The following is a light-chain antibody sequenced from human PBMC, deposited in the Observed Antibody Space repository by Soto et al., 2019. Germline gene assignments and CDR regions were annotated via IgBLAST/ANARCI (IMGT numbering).Light chain of an antibody. CDR1: QSISNT. CDR2: GAS. V-gene: IGKV3-15*01. J-gene: IGKJ4*01. CDR3: QQYNNWPIT. Sequence: EIVMTQSPATLSVSPGERATLSCRASQSISNTLAWYQQKPGQAPRLLIHGASTRATGIPARFSGRGSGTEFTLTISSLQSEDFALYFCQQYNNWPITFGGGTKVDIK.